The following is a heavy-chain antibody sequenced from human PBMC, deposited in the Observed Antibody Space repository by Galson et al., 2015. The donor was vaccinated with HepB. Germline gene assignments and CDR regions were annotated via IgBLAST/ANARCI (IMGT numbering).Heavy chain of an antibody. CDR1: GGTFSRYA. D-gene: IGHD2-15*01. J-gene: IGHJ3*02. Sequence: SVKVSCKASGGTFSRYAISWVRQAPGQGLEWMGGIIPIFGTANYAQKFQGRVTITADESTSTAYMELSSLRSEDTAVYYCARDHEDCSGGSCSWDAFDIWGQGTMVTVAS. V-gene: IGHV1-69*13. CDR3: ARDHEDCSGGSCSWDAFDI. CDR2: IIPIFGTA.